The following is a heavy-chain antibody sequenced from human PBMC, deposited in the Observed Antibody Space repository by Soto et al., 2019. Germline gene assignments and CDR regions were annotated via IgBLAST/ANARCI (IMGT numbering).Heavy chain of an antibody. V-gene: IGHV1-69*13. CDR2: IIPIFGTA. CDR1: GGTFSSYA. Sequence: SSVKVSCKASGGTFSSYAISWMRQAPGQGLEWMGGIIPIFGTANYAQKFQGRVTITADESTSTAYMELSSLRSEDTAVYYCASGNSSGYYFEYYFDCWRQGTLVTACS. CDR3: ASGNSSGYYFEYYFDC. D-gene: IGHD3-22*01. J-gene: IGHJ4*02.